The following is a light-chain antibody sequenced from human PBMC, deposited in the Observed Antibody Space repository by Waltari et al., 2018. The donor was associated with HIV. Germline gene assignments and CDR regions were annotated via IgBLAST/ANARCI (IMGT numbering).Light chain of an antibody. J-gene: IGLJ3*02. V-gene: IGLV3-21*02. CDR3: QVWDPNDDWV. CDR2: DDN. Sequence: YVLTQPPSVSVVPGQTATVACIGHQLGTKDVHWYRQRPGQAPEVVVHDDNDRPSEIPVRISGSNSGDMATLRIENVESDDEAVYSCQVWDPNDDWVFGGGTKLTVL. CDR1: QLGTKD.